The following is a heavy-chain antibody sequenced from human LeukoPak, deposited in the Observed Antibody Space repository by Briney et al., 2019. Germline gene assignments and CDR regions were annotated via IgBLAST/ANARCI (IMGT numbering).Heavy chain of an antibody. D-gene: IGHD1-26*01. V-gene: IGHV3-7*01. CDR1: GFTFSTSW. CDR2: IKEDGTQI. Sequence: GGSLRLSCAASGFTFSTSWMSWVRQAPGKGLEWVANIKEDGTQIYYMDSVKGRFTISRDNAKNSLYLQMNSLRAEDTAVYYCARDGRPIDYWGQGTLVTVS. CDR3: ARDGRPIDY. J-gene: IGHJ4*02.